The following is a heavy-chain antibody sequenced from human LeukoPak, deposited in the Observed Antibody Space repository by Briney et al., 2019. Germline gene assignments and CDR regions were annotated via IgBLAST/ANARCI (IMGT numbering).Heavy chain of an antibody. CDR1: GFTISDHY. D-gene: IGHD1-26*01. J-gene: IGHJ4*02. CDR2: SRNKADSYTT. CDR3: TRHFFSD. Sequence: GRSLTLSCPAAGFTISDHYMDWVRQAPGKGLEWVGRSRNKADSYTTYYAASVKGRFTMSRDDSKNSLYLQMNSLKAEDTAVYYCTRHFFSDWGQGTLVTVSS. V-gene: IGHV3-72*01.